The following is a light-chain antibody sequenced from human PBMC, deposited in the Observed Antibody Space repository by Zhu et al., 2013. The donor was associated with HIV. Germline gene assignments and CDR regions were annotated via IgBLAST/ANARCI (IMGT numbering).Light chain of an antibody. CDR2: LTSDGSH. Sequence: QLVLTQSPSASASLGASVRLTCTLSSGHSQYAIAWHQQRPDKGPRYVMKLTSDGSHSRGAGIPDRFSGSSSGAERYLTISSLQSEDEADYYCQTWGTGIWVFGGGTKLTVL. J-gene: IGLJ3*02. CDR3: QTWGTGIWV. CDR1: SGHSQYA. V-gene: IGLV4-69*01.